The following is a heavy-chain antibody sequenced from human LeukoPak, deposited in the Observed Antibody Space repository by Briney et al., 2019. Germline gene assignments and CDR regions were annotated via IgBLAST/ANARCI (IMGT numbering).Heavy chain of an antibody. CDR2: TYYRSKWYN. CDR3: ARGNYYDSSGRFDY. CDR1: GDSFSSNSAA. J-gene: IGHJ4*02. D-gene: IGHD3-22*01. Sequence: SQTLSLTCAISGDSFSSNSAAWNWIRQSPSRGLEWLVRTYYRSKWYNDYAVSVKSRITINPDTSKNQFSLQLNSVTPEDTAVYYCARGNYYDSSGRFDYWGQGTLVTVSS. V-gene: IGHV6-1*01.